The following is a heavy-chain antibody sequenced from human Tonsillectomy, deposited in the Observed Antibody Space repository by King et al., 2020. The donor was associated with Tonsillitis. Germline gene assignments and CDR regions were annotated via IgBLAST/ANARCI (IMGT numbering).Heavy chain of an antibody. CDR1: GFTFGDYG. CDR3: TRGVQWLVPGTHPDDV. Sequence: VQLVESGGGLVQPGRSLRLSCTASGFTFGDYGMSWFRQAPGKGLEWVGFIRSKAYAGTTEYVSTVKGRFTISRDDYKNTAYLQMNSLKTEDTVVYYCTRGVQWLVPGTHPDDVWGQGTMVTVSS. J-gene: IGHJ3*01. V-gene: IGHV3-49*03. D-gene: IGHD6-19*01. CDR2: IRSKAYAGTT.